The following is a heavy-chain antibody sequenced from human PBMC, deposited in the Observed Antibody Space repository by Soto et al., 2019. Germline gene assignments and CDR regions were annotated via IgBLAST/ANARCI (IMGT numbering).Heavy chain of an antibody. V-gene: IGHV6-1*01. CDR1: GDSVSSNSAA. CDR2: TYYRSKWYN. Sequence: SQTLSLTCAISGDSVSSNSAAWNWIRQSPSRGLEWLGRTYYRSKWYNDYAVSVKSRITINPDTSKNQFSLQLNSVTPEDTAVYYCARVGIAARWYYYGMDVWGQGTTVTVSS. J-gene: IGHJ6*02. CDR3: ARVGIAARWYYYGMDV. D-gene: IGHD6-6*01.